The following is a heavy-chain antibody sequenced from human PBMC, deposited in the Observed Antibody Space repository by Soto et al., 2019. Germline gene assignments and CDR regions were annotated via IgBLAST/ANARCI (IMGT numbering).Heavy chain of an antibody. Sequence: PGGSLRLSCAASGFTFKTYWMSWVRQAPGKGLEWVANIKPDGSEKWYVDSVKGRFTISRDNAKNSLYLQMNSLRAEDTAVYYCARGAYYYDSSGLSYWGQGTLVTVS. V-gene: IGHV3-7*02. CDR1: GFTFKTYW. J-gene: IGHJ4*02. D-gene: IGHD3-22*01. CDR3: ARGAYYYDSSGLSY. CDR2: IKPDGSEK.